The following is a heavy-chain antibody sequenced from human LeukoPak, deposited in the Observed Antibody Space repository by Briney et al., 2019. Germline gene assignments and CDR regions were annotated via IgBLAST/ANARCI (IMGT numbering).Heavy chain of an antibody. CDR2: INPNSGGT. CDR3: ARDGLRFLEWLSISNWFDP. V-gene: IGHV1-2*02. CDR1: GYTFTGYY. D-gene: IGHD3-3*01. Sequence: ASVKVSCKASGYTFTGYYMHWVRRAPGQGLEWMGWINPNSGGTNYAQKFQGRVTMTRDTSISTAYMELSRPRSDDTAVYYCARDGLRFLEWLSISNWFDPWGQGTLVTVSS. J-gene: IGHJ5*02.